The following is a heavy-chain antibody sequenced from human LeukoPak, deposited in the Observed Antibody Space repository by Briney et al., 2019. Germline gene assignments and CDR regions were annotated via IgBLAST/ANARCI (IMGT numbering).Heavy chain of an antibody. CDR1: GFTFNDHG. Sequence: PGGSLRLSCAASGFTFNDHGMYWVRHAPGKGLEWVSGINWNSDNILYADSVKGRFTISRDNAKKSLFLQMNSLRTEDTALYYSARASYYYDSTVFVPVDIWGQGTMVTVSS. J-gene: IGHJ3*02. CDR3: ARASYYYDSTVFVPVDI. V-gene: IGHV3-9*01. D-gene: IGHD3-22*01. CDR2: INWNSDNI.